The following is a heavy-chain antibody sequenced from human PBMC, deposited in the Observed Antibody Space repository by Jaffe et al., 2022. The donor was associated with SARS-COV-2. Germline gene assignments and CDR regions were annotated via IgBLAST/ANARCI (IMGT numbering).Heavy chain of an antibody. J-gene: IGHJ6*02. CDR1: GGSISSSHW. CDR3: AGKRVRNIYYYYAMDV. CDR2: IHHSGRI. D-gene: IGHD3-10*01. V-gene: IGHV4-4*02. Sequence: QVQLQESGPGLVKPSGTLSLTCAVSGGSISSSHWWSWVRQPPGKGLEWIGEIHHSGRINYNPSLKSRVTISVDKSKNQFSLRLSSVTAADTAVYYCAGKRVRNIYYYYAMDVWGQGTTVTVSS.